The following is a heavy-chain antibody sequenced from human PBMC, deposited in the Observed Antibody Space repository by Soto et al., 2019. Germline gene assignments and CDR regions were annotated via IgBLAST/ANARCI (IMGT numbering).Heavy chain of an antibody. CDR1: GGSISSYY. CDR3: AREERGYSYGYLDY. Sequence: PSETLSLTCTVSGGSISSYYWSWIRQPPGKGLEWIGYIYYSGSTNYNPSLKSRVTISVDTSKNQFSLKLSSVTAADTAVYYCAREERGYSYGYLDYWGQGTLVTVSS. CDR2: IYYSGST. J-gene: IGHJ4*02. V-gene: IGHV4-59*01. D-gene: IGHD5-18*01.